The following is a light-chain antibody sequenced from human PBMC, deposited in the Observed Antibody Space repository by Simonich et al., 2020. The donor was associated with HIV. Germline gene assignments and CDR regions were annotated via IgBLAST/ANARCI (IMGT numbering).Light chain of an antibody. Sequence: AIQLTQSPSSLFASVGDRVTITCRASQGISSALDWYQQKPGKAPNLLIYDASSLESGVPSRFSGSGSGTEFTLTISSLQPEDFATYYYQQFNSYPVTFGPGTKVDIK. CDR3: QQFNSYPVT. V-gene: IGKV1-13*02. CDR1: QGISSA. CDR2: DAS. J-gene: IGKJ3*01.